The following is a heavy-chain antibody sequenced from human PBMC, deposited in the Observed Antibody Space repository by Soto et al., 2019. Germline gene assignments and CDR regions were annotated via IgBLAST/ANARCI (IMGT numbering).Heavy chain of an antibody. J-gene: IGHJ5*02. CDR1: GASIGSGGW. Sequence: SETLSLTCAVSGASIGSGGWWSWVRQPPGKGLEWIVEIFHDGNTNYSPSLKSRVTISVDKSQNQFSLNVYSVTAADTAVYYCARHEGWTGPDQWGQGTLVTVSS. D-gene: IGHD2-8*02. CDR3: ARHEGWTGPDQ. V-gene: IGHV4-4*02. CDR2: IFHDGNT.